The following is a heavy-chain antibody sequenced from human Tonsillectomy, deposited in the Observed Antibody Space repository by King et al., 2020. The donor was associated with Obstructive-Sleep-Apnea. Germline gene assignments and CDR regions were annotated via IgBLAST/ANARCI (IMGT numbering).Heavy chain of an antibody. J-gene: IGHJ4*02. CDR3: ARHRGVEDYGGYGDYFDY. CDR2: MYYSGNT. Sequence: QLQESGPGLVKPLETLSLTCSVSGGSINNYYWSWILQPPGKGLEWIWYMYYSGNTNFNPSLKSRVTISSDTSKIQFSLRLRSVTAADTAVYYCARHRGVEDYGGYGDYFDYWGQGTLVTVSS. D-gene: IGHD5-12*01. CDR1: GGSINNYY. V-gene: IGHV4-59*08.